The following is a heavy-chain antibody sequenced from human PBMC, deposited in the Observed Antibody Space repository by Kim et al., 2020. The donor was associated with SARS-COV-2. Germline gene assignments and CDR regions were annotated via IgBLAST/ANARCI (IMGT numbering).Heavy chain of an antibody. CDR1: GFTFSSYG. V-gene: IGHV3-33*01. CDR3: AREEDYYDSSGYGSSWFDP. CDR2: IWYDGSNK. D-gene: IGHD3-22*01. Sequence: GGSLRLSCAASGFTFSSYGMHWVRQAPGNGLEWVAVIWYDGSNKYYADSVKGRFTISRDNSKNTLYLQMNSLRAEDTAVYYCAREEDYYDSSGYGSSWFDPWGQGILVTVSS. J-gene: IGHJ5*02.